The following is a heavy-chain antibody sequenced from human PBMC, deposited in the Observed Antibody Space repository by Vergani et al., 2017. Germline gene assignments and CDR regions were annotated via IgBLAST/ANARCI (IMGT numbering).Heavy chain of an antibody. CDR2: ISWNSGNI. J-gene: IGHJ3*02. CDR1: GFIFDDYA. CDR3: AKDMASDYGDHDAFDI. Sequence: EVQLVESGGGLVQPGRSLRLSCAASGFIFDDYAMHWVRQAPGKGLEWVSGISWNSGNIGYADSVKGRFTISRDNAKNSLYLQMNSLRAEDTALYYCAKDMASDYGDHDAFDIWGQGTMVTVSS. V-gene: IGHV3-9*01. D-gene: IGHD4-17*01.